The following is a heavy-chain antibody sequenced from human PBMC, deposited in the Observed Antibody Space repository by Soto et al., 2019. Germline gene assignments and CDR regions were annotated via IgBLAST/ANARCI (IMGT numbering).Heavy chain of an antibody. D-gene: IGHD1-26*01. V-gene: IGHV3-33*01. CDR3: ARLSGSYLDY. CDR2: IWYDGSKK. J-gene: IGHJ4*02. Sequence: QVQLVESGGGVVQPGRSLRLSCAASGFTFSRDGRHWVRQAPGKGLEWVALIWYDGSKKYYADSVKGRFTISRDNSKETLYLEMNSLRVEDTAVYYCARLSGSYLDYWGQGTLVTVSS. CDR1: GFTFSRDG.